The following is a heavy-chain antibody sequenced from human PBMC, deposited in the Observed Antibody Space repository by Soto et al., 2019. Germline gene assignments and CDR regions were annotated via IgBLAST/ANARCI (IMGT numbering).Heavy chain of an antibody. CDR3: ARAAYNVDY. CDR1: GASISSYY. V-gene: IGHV4-59*01. CDR2: ISYSGST. D-gene: IGHD1-1*01. J-gene: IGHJ4*02. Sequence: SETMSLTCTVSGASISSYYWNWIRQPPGKGLEWIGYISYSGSTNYSPSLKSRVTISVDTSKNQFSLKLSSVTAADTAVYYCARAAYNVDYWGQGTLVTVSS.